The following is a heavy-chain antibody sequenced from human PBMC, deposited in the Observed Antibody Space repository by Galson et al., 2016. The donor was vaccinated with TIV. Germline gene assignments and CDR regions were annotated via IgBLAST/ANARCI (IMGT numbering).Heavy chain of an antibody. CDR2: VTSSGERT. Sequence: SLRLSCAASGFTFDNYAMHRVRQGPGGGLEWASSVTSSGERTDYSDSVKGRFTISRDNSKKTVYLQMHSLKSEDTAMYFCAKGIAVVLGWFDSWGQGTRVTVSS. CDR3: AKGIAVVLGWFDS. V-gene: IGHV3-23*01. D-gene: IGHD6-19*01. J-gene: IGHJ5*01. CDR1: GFTFDNYA.